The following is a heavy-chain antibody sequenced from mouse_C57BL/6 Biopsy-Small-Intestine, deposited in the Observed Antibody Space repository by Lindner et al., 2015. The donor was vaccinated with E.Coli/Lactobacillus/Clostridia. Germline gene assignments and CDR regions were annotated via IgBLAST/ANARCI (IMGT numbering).Heavy chain of an antibody. D-gene: IGHD2-5*01. CDR3: ARGDSNYCHAMDV. J-gene: IGHJ1*01. V-gene: IGHV1-18*01. CDR2: INPNGGTT. Sequence: SVKVSCKASGYTFIAYHIHWVRQAPGQGLEWMGEINPNGGTTIYAQKGQGRVTMTRDTSTSTVYMEVSSLTSEDTAVYYCARGDSNYCHAMDVWGQGTTVTVSS. CDR1: GYTFIAYH.